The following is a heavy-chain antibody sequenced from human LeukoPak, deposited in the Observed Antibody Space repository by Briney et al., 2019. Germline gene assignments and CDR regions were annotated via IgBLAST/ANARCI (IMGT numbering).Heavy chain of an antibody. J-gene: IGHJ6*03. D-gene: IGHD3-10*01. Sequence: GASVKVSCKASGGTFSSYAISWVRQAPGQGLEWMGGIIPIFGTANYAQKFQGRVTITADESTSTAYMELSSLRSEDTAVYYCARGNIFSRSGSVNYYYYMDVWGKGTTVTISS. V-gene: IGHV1-69*01. CDR1: GGTFSSYA. CDR2: IIPIFGTA. CDR3: ARGNIFSRSGSVNYYYYMDV.